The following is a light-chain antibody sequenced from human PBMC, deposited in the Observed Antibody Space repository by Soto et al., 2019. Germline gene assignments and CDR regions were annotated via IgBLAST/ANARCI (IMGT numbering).Light chain of an antibody. CDR3: QQSYSTVE. J-gene: IGKJ4*01. V-gene: IGKV1-39*01. CDR2: AAS. Sequence: DIQMTQSPSSLSASVGDRVTITCRASQSISSYLNWYQQKPGKAPKLLIYAASSLQSGVPSRFSGSGSGTDFTLTISSLQPEDFATYYCQQSYSTVEIGGGTKVEIK. CDR1: QSISSY.